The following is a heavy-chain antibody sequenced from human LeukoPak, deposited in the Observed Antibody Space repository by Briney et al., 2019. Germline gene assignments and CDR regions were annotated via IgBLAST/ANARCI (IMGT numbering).Heavy chain of an antibody. V-gene: IGHV4-38-2*01. CDR3: ARLGSTTLKVSDY. CDR1: GYSISSGYY. D-gene: IGHD2-15*01. CDR2: IYHSGST. Sequence: PSETLSLTCAVSGYSISSGYYWGGIRQPPGKGLECIGSIYHSGSTYYNPSLKSRVTISVDTSKNQFSLKLSSVTAADTAVYYCARLGSTTLKVSDYWGQGTLVTVSS. J-gene: IGHJ4*02.